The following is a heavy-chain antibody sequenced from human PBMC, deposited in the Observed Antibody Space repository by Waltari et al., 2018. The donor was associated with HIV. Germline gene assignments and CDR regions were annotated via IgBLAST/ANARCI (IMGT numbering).Heavy chain of an antibody. D-gene: IGHD3-10*01. CDR1: GLSFDKAW. J-gene: IGHJ4*02. Sequence: EVQLVESGGDLVKPGGCLRLSCAGSGLSFDKAWMTWVRKAPGKGLEWVGRIRSRTDGGTADDAAVVKGRFTISRDDSGNTLYLQMSSLEVEDTAVYYCTTEEGYASGTFLDYWGQGTLVTVSS. V-gene: IGHV3-15*01. CDR3: TTEEGYASGTFLDY. CDR2: IRSRTDGGTA.